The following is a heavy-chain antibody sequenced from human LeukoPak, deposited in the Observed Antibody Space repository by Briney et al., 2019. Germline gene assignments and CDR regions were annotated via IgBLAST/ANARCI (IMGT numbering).Heavy chain of an antibody. Sequence: SVNVSCKASRGTFSSYAISWVRQAPGQGLEWMGGIIPIFGTANYAQKFQGRVTITTDESTTTAYMELSRLRSEETAVYYCARGYYPGSGSVYFVYWGQETQVTLSS. D-gene: IGHD3-10*01. J-gene: IGHJ4*02. CDR2: IIPIFGTA. CDR1: RGTFSSYA. CDR3: ARGYYPGSGSVYFVY. V-gene: IGHV1-69*05.